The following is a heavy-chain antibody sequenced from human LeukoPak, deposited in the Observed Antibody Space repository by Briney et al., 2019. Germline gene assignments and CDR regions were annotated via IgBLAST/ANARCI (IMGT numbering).Heavy chain of an antibody. J-gene: IGHJ5*02. CDR3: ARALPPGYYDGSSLNNWFDP. Sequence: GGSLRLSCAASGFTFSSYAMHWVRQAPGKGVEYVSAIISNGGSTYYANSVKGRFTISRDNSKNTLYLQMGSLRAEDMAVYYCARALPPGYYDGSSLNNWFDPWGQGTLVTVSS. CDR2: IISNGGST. V-gene: IGHV3-64*01. D-gene: IGHD3-22*01. CDR1: GFTFSSYA.